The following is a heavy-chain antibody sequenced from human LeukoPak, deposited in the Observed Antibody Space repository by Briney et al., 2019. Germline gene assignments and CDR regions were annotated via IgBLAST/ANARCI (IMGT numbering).Heavy chain of an antibody. CDR1: GGSISSYY. V-gene: IGHV4-59*01. D-gene: IGHD3-9*01. CDR3: ARVQDYDIYYYYYLGV. Sequence: SETLSLTCTVSGGSISSYYWSWIRQPPGKGLEWIGYIYYSGSTNYNPSLKSRVTISVDTSKNQFSLKLSSVTAADTAVYYCARVQDYDIYYYYYLGVWGKGTTVTVSS. CDR2: IYYSGST. J-gene: IGHJ6*03.